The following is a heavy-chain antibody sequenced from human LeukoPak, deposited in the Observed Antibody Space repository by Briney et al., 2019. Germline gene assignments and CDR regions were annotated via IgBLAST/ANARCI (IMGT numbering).Heavy chain of an antibody. Sequence: SGGSLRLSCAASGFTFSGSWMSWVRQAPGKGLEWVASINQGGGEKYSLDSVKGRFTISRDNTKSSLYLQMSSLRAEDTAMYYCARYRHLYYWGQGTLVTVSS. CDR1: GFTFSGSW. CDR2: INQGGGEK. D-gene: IGHD3-16*01. V-gene: IGHV3-7*01. CDR3: ARYRHLYY. J-gene: IGHJ4*02.